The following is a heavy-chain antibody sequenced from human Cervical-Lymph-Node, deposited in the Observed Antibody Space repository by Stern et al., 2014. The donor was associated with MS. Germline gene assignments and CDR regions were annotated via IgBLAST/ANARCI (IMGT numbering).Heavy chain of an antibody. CDR1: GGSIRSGGFY. CDR2: MYATGGS. Sequence: QVQLQESGPRLVKPSQTLSLTCTVSGGSIRSGGFYCTWVRQPAGKGPEWIGRMYATGGSTYNPSLQSRATIDVDTSKNQFSLPLRFVTAADTAIYYCVRDHDYYGMDVWGQGTTVTVSS. CDR3: VRDHDYYGMDV. J-gene: IGHJ6*02. V-gene: IGHV4-61*02.